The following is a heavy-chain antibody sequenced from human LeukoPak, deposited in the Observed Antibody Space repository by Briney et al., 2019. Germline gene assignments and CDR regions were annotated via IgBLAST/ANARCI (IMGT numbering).Heavy chain of an antibody. CDR2: IKEDGSEK. CDR3: AKDGGSDPDSFDI. CDR1: GFTFTNYW. Sequence: GGSLRLSCAASGFTFTNYWMSWVRQAPGKGLEWVANIKEDGSEKFYVDSVKGRFTISRDNTKNSLYLQMNSLRAEDTAVYYCAKDGGSDPDSFDIWGQGTMVTVSS. V-gene: IGHV3-7*01. D-gene: IGHD2-15*01. J-gene: IGHJ3*02.